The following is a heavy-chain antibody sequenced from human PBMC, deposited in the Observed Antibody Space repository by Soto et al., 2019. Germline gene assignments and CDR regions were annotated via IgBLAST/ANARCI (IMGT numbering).Heavy chain of an antibody. CDR2: INPAGTIT. Sequence: MQMVESGGGSVQPGGSLRLSCAASGFPFSHYWMHWVRQTPGKGLVWVSRINPAGTITNYADSVEGRFTISRDNADSALFLLMNSMSAEDTAIYYCTSVTSGLRDTWGQGTLVTVSS. V-gene: IGHV3-74*01. J-gene: IGHJ5*02. CDR3: TSVTSGLRDT. CDR1: GFPFSHYW. D-gene: IGHD1-1*01.